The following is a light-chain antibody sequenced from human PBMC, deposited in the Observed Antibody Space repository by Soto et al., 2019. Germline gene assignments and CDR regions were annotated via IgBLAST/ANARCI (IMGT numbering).Light chain of an antibody. CDR1: QTINTY. Sequence: DIVLTQSPATLSLSPGESATLSCRASQTINTYLAWYQQKPGQPPRLLIYDASTRATGIPARFSGSGSGTDFTLTISSLQSEDFAVYYCHQYNKWPRTFGQGTKVDIK. CDR3: HQYNKWPRT. CDR2: DAS. J-gene: IGKJ1*01. V-gene: IGKV3-11*01.